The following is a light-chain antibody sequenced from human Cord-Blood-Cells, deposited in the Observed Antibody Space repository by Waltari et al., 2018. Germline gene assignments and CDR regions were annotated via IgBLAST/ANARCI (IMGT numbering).Light chain of an antibody. CDR1: SSNIGSNY. V-gene: IGLV1-47*01. CDR2: RNK. CDR3: AAWDDSLSSVV. J-gene: IGLJ2*01. Sequence: QSVLTQPPSASGTPGQRVTISCSGSSSNIGSNYVYWYQPLPGTAPKLLSYRNKQRPSGGPDRFSGSKSGTSASLAISGLRSEDEADYYCAAWDDSLSSVVFGGGTKLTVL.